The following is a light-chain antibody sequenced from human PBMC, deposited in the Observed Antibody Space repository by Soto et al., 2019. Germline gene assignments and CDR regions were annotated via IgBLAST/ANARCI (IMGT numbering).Light chain of an antibody. CDR1: QSVSRSN. J-gene: IGKJ1*01. Sequence: VLWPSPRTLSSYHRERATLSCRASQSVSRSNLAWYQQKPAQAPRLLIYAASRRAPGIPERFSGSGSGTDFTLTISRLEPDDFAVYYCQQYNNWPQTFGQGTKVDIK. CDR3: QQYNNWPQT. CDR2: AAS. V-gene: IGKV3-20*01.